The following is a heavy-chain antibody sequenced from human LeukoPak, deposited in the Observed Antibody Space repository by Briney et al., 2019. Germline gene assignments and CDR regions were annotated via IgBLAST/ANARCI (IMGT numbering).Heavy chain of an antibody. CDR2: IYYSGST. CDR1: GGSISSSSYY. Sequence: SETLSLTCTVSGGSISSSSYYWGWIRQPPGKGLEWIGSIYYSGSTNYNPSLKSRVTISVDTSKNQFSLKLSSVTAADTAVYYCARAPRKGRESTLSFDYWGQGTLVTVSS. J-gene: IGHJ4*02. CDR3: ARAPRKGRESTLSFDY. V-gene: IGHV4-39*07.